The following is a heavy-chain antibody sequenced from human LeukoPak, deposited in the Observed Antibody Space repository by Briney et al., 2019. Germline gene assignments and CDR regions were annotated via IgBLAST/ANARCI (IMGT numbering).Heavy chain of an antibody. J-gene: IGHJ1*01. V-gene: IGHV1-2*02. CDR3: ASPYSSSWYSYFQH. CDR1: GYTFTGYY. D-gene: IGHD6-13*01. CDR2: INPNSGGT. Sequence: ALVKVSCKASGYTFTGYYMHWVRQAPGQGLEWMGWINPNSGGTNYAQKFQGRVTMTRDTSISTAYMELSRLRSDDTAVYYCASPYSSSWYSYFQHWGQGTLVTVSS.